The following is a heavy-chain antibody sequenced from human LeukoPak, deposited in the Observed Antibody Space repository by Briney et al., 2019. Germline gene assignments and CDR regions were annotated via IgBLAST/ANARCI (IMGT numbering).Heavy chain of an antibody. CDR3: ARGLPDIVVVPADISSDY. CDR2: IYYSGST. J-gene: IGHJ4*02. CDR1: GGSISSSSYY. V-gene: IGHV4-39*01. Sequence: SETLSLTCTVSGGSISSSSYYWGWIRQPPGKGLEWLVSIYYSGSTYYNPSLKSRVTISVDTSKNQFSLKLSSVTAADTAVYYCARGLPDIVVVPADISSDYWGQGTLVTVSS. D-gene: IGHD2-2*01.